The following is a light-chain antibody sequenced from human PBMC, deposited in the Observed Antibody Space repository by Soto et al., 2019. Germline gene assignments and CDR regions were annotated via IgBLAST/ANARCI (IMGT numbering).Light chain of an antibody. CDR2: AAS. V-gene: IGKV1-39*01. J-gene: IGKJ4*01. Sequence: DIQMTQSPSSLSASVGDRVTVTCRASQSINSYLNWYQQKPGKAPKLLIYAASSLQSGVPSRFSGSGSGTDFTLTISSLQPEDFATYYCQQSYSAILTFGRGTKVDIK. CDR3: QQSYSAILT. CDR1: QSINSY.